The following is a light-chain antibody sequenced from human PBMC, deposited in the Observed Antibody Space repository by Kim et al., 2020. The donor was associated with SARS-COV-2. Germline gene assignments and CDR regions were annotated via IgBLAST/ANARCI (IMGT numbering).Light chain of an antibody. Sequence: EIVLTQSPGTLSLSPGERATLSCRASQSVSSSYLAWYQQKPGQAPRLLIYGASSRATGIPDRFSGSGSGTDFTLTISRLEPEDFAVYYCQQWRTCGQGTKVDIK. CDR1: QSVSSSY. CDR3: QQWRT. J-gene: IGKJ1*01. V-gene: IGKV3-20*01. CDR2: GAS.